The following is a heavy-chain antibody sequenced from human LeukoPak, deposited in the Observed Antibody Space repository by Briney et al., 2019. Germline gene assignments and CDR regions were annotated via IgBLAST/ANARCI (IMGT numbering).Heavy chain of an antibody. CDR3: ARARNYDSHIDY. J-gene: IGHJ4*02. V-gene: IGHV4-59*12. Sequence: SETLSLTCTVSGGSISSYYWSWIRQPPGKGLEWIGYIYYSGSTNYNPSLKSRVTMSVDTSKNQFSLKLSSVTAADTAVYYCARARNYDSHIDYWGQGTLVTVSS. D-gene: IGHD3-22*01. CDR2: IYYSGST. CDR1: GGSISSYY.